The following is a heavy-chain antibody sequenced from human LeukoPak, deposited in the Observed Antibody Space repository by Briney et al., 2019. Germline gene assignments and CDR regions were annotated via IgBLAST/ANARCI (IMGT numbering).Heavy chain of an antibody. V-gene: IGHV3-30*18. J-gene: IGHJ4*02. Sequence: PGGSLRLSCAASGFTFSSYGMHWVRQAPGKGLEWVAVISYDGSNKYYADSVKGRFTISRDNSKNTLYLQMNSLRAEDTAVYYCAKNDGGYSYGYSTYYFDYWGQGTLVTVSS. CDR1: GFTFSSYG. D-gene: IGHD5-18*01. CDR3: AKNDGGYSYGYSTYYFDY. CDR2: ISYDGSNK.